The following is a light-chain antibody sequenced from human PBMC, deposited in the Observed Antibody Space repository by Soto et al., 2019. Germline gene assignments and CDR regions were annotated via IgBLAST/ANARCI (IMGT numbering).Light chain of an antibody. J-gene: IGKJ1*01. Sequence: DIQMTQSPSSLSASVGDRVTITCRASQGIRDALAWYQQKPGKVPKPLIYAASSLQSGVPSRFSGSGSGTEFTLTISSLQPEDVATYYCLQHNSYPRTFGQGTKVEIK. CDR1: QGIRDA. CDR2: AAS. CDR3: LQHNSYPRT. V-gene: IGKV1-17*01.